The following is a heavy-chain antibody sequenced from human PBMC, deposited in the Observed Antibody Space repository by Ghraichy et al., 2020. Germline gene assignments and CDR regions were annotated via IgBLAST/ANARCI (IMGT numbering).Heavy chain of an antibody. CDR3: ATVTRRLTGSIAVAGMRVWFDP. CDR2: FDPEDGET. V-gene: IGHV1-24*01. Sequence: ASVKISCKVSGYTLTELSMHWVRQAPGKGLEWMGGFDPEDGETIYAQKFQGRVTMTEDTSTDTAYMELSSLRSEDTAVYYCATVTRRLTGSIAVAGMRVWFDPWGQGTLVTVSS. J-gene: IGHJ5*02. CDR1: GYTLTELS. D-gene: IGHD6-19*01.